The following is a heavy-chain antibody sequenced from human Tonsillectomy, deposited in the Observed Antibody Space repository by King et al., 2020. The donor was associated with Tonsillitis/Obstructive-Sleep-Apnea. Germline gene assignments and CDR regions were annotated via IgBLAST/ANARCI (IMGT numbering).Heavy chain of an antibody. CDR1: GGSFSGYY. Sequence: QVQLQQWGAGLLKPSETLSLTCAVYGGSFSGYYWSWIRQPPGKGLEWIGEINHSGSTNYNPSLKSRVTISVDTSKNQFSLKLGSVTAADTAVYYCARGRGEDIVAVPAAKVYYFDYWGPGTLVTVSS. CDR3: ARGRGEDIVAVPAAKVYYFDY. V-gene: IGHV4-34*01. CDR2: INHSGST. D-gene: IGHD2-2*01. J-gene: IGHJ4*02.